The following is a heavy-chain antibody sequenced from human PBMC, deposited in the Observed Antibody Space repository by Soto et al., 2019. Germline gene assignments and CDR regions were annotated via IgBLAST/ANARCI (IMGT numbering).Heavy chain of an antibody. J-gene: IGHJ6*02. CDR3: ARDNYGDYDYYYYYGMDV. Sequence: GGSLRLSCAASGFTVSSNYMSWVRQAPGKGLEWVSVIYSGGSTYYADSVKGRFTISRDNSKNTLYLQMNSLRAEDTAVYYCARDNYGDYDYYYYYGMDVWGQGTTVTGSS. CDR2: IYSGGST. CDR1: GFTVSSNY. D-gene: IGHD4-17*01. V-gene: IGHV3-53*01.